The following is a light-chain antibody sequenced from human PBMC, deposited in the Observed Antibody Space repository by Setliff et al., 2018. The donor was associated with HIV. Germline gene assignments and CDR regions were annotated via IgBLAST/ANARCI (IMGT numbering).Light chain of an antibody. CDR2: GAS. J-gene: IGKJ1*01. V-gene: IGKV3-20*01. Sequence: EIVLTQSPGTLSLSPGERATLSCRASQSVSSSYLAWYQQKPGQAPRLLIYGASSRATGIPDRFSGSGSGTDFTLTISRLEPEDFAVYYCQQVWTVGQGTKVDIK. CDR3: QQVWT. CDR1: QSVSSSY.